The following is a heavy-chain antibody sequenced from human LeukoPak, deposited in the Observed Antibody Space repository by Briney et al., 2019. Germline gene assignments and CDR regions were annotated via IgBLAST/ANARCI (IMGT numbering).Heavy chain of an antibody. V-gene: IGHV3-15*01. CDR2: IKSKTDGGTT. J-gene: IGHJ6*03. CDR3: TTVKRGWSYKPREYYYYYMDV. CDR1: GFTFSNAW. D-gene: IGHD1-26*01. Sequence: GGSLRLSCAASGFTFSNAWMSWVRQAPGKGLEWVGRIKSKTDGGTTDYAAPVKGRFTISRDDSKNTLYPQINSLKTEDTAVYYCTTVKRGWSYKPREYYYYYMDVWGKGTTVTVSS.